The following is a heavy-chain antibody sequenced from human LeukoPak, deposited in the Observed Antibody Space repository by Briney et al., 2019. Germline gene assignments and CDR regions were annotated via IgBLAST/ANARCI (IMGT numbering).Heavy chain of an antibody. D-gene: IGHD2-15*01. J-gene: IGHJ6*02. Sequence: GGSLRLSCAASGFTFSDYYMSWIRQAPGKGLEWVSYISSSGSTIYYADSVKGRFTISRDNAKNSLYLQMNSLRAEDTAVYYCARDSRPYCSGGSCYYYYGMDVWGQGTTVTVSS. CDR3: ARDSRPYCSGGSCYYYYGMDV. CDR1: GFTFSDYY. CDR2: ISSSGSTI. V-gene: IGHV3-11*01.